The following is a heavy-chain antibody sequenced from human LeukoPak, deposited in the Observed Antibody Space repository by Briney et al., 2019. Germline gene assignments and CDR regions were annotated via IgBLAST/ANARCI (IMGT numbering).Heavy chain of an antibody. V-gene: IGHV3-30-3*01. CDR3: ARYCSSTSCYVSRDAFDI. CDR2: ISYDGSNK. J-gene: IGHJ3*02. CDR1: GFTFSSYA. D-gene: IGHD2-2*01. Sequence: GGSLRLSCAASGFTFSSYAMHWVRQAPGKGLEWVAVISYDGSNKYYADSVKGRFTISRDNSKNTLYLQMNSLRAEDTAVYYCARYCSSTSCYVSRDAFDIWGQGTMVTVSS.